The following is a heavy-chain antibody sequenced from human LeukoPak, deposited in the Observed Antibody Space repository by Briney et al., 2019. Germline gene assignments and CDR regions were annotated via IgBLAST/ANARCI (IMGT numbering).Heavy chain of an antibody. J-gene: IGHJ3*02. D-gene: IGHD6-6*01. CDR3: AKGSSRPPNAFDI. CDR1: GFTFSSYS. Sequence: GGSLRLSCAASGFTFSSYSMNWVRQAPGKGLEWVASIRQDGSEKHYVDSVEGRFTISRDNAKNSLHLQMNSLRAEDTAVYYCAKGSSRPPNAFDIWGQGTLVTVSS. V-gene: IGHV3-7*01. CDR2: IRQDGSEK.